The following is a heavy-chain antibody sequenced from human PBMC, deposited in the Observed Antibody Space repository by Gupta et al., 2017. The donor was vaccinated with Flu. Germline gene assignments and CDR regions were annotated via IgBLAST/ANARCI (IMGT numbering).Heavy chain of an antibody. V-gene: IGHV4-28*01. CDR2: ISYSGST. CDR1: GFSISRSNW. Sequence: QVQLQGSGPGLVKPSDTLSLACAVSGFSISRSNWWGWIRQPPGKGLEWIGYISYSGSTYYNPSLKSRVTMSVDMSKNQFSLKLSSVTAVDTAVYYCARSQLSSLGKTLPSFYYGMDVWGQGTTVTVSS. CDR3: ARSQLSSLGKTLPSFYYGMDV. D-gene: IGHD2/OR15-2a*01. J-gene: IGHJ6*02.